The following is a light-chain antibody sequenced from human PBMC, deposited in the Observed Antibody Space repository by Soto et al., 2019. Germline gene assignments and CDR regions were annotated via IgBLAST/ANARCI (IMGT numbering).Light chain of an antibody. CDR2: AAS. J-gene: IGKJ4*01. Sequence: IQLTQSPSSLSASVGDRVTITCRASQAISSYLAWYQQKPGKAPNLLIYAASTLQSGVPSRFSGSGSGTYFTLTISSLPHEDFATYFCQQLNSYPLTFGGGTKVEIK. CDR1: QAISSY. CDR3: QQLNSYPLT. V-gene: IGKV1-9*01.